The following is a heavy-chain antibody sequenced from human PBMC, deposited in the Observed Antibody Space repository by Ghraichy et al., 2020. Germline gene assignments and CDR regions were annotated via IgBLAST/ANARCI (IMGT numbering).Heavy chain of an antibody. J-gene: IGHJ5*02. D-gene: IGHD6-13*01. Sequence: SETLSLTCTVSGGSISSTSYYWGWIRQPPGKGLEWIGTIYYSGSTYYNPSLKSRVTISVDTSKNQFSLRLTSVTAADTAVYYCARRRIAAAGDWFDPWGQGTLVTVSS. V-gene: IGHV4-39*01. CDR2: IYYSGST. CDR3: ARRRIAAAGDWFDP. CDR1: GGSISSTSYY.